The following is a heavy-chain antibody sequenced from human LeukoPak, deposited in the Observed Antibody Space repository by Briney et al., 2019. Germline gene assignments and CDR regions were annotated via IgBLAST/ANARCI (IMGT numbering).Heavy chain of an antibody. CDR1: GFTFSSYG. J-gene: IGHJ6*03. V-gene: IGHV3-33*01. CDR2: IWYDGSNK. D-gene: IGHD3-10*01. Sequence: TGRSLRLSCAASGFTFSSYGMPWVRQAPGKGLEGVAVIWYDGSNKYYVDSVKGRFTISRDNSKNTLYLQMNSLRAEDTAVYYCARDGTSPMVQGVIFLRRHIDVWGKGTTVIVSS. CDR3: ARDGTSPMVQGVIFLRRHIDV.